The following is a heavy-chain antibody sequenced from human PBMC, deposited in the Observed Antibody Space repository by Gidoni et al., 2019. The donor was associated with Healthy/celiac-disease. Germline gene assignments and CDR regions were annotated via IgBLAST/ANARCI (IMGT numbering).Heavy chain of an antibody. J-gene: IGHJ4*02. D-gene: IGHD2-15*01. CDR1: GGSISSSSYY. V-gene: IGHV4-39*01. Sequence: QLQLQESGPGLVKPSETLSLTCTVSGGSISSSSYYWGWIRQPPGKGLEWIGSIYYSGRAYYNPSLKSRVTISVDTSKNQCSLKLSSVTAADTAVYYCGFDCSGGSCDSGFDDWGQGTLVTVSS. CDR3: GFDCSGGSCDSGFDD. CDR2: IYYSGRA.